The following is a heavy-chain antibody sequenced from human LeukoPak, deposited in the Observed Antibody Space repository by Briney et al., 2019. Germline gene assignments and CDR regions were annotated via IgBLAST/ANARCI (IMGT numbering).Heavy chain of an antibody. Sequence: GRSLRLSCAASGCTFSSYAMHWVRQAPGKGLEWVAVISYVGSNKYYADSVKGRFTISRDNSKNTLYLQMNSLRAEDTAVYYCASIPGGFGELLWNGQVIFDYWGQGTLVTVSS. CDR1: GCTFSSYA. J-gene: IGHJ4*02. CDR2: ISYVGSNK. CDR3: ASIPGGFGELLWNGQVIFDY. D-gene: IGHD3-10*01. V-gene: IGHV3-30*04.